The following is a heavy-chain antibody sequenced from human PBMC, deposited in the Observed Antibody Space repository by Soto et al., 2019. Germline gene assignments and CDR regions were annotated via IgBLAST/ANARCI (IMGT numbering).Heavy chain of an antibody. CDR3: ARMGSPVTTRRLHY. D-gene: IGHD4-17*01. J-gene: IGHJ4*02. Sequence: QVRLQESGPGLVKPSGTLSLTCAVSGGSTSSGDWWSWVRQPPGKGLEWVGEIYHSGATNYNPSLESRLTMSVDKSNYQFSLTLSSVTAEDTAVYYCARMGSPVTTRRLHYWGQGTLVTVSS. CDR2: IYHSGAT. CDR1: GGSTSSGDW. V-gene: IGHV4-4*02.